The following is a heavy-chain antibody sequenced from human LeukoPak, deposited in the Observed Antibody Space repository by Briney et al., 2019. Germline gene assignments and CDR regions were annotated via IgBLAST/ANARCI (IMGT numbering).Heavy chain of an antibody. CDR1: GFTFSSYG. CDR3: AREIVHYDILTGYTDY. Sequence: GGSLRLSCAASGFTFSSYGMHWVRQAPGKGLEWVAVIWYDGSNKYYADSVKGRFTISRDNSKNTLYLQMNSLRAEDTAVYYCAREIVHYDILTGYTDYWGQGTLVTVSS. J-gene: IGHJ4*02. V-gene: IGHV3-33*01. D-gene: IGHD3-9*01. CDR2: IWYDGSNK.